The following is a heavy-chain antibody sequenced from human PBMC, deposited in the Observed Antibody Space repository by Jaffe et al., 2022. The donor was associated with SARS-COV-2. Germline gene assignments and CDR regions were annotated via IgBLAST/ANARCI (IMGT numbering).Heavy chain of an antibody. CDR3: ARLRGYSYGYADY. V-gene: IGHV3-48*01. CDR1: GFTSSSYS. J-gene: IGHJ4*02. Sequence: EVQLVESGGGLVQPGGSLRLSCAASGFTSSSYSMNWVRQAPGKGLEWVSYISSSSSTIDYADSVEGRFTISRDNAKNSLYLQMNSLRAEDTAVYYCARLRGYSYGYADYWGQGTLVTVSS. D-gene: IGHD5-18*01. CDR2: ISSSSSTI.